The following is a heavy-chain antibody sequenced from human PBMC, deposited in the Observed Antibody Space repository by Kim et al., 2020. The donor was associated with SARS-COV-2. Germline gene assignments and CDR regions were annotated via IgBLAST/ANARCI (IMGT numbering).Heavy chain of an antibody. CDR1: GGSFSGYY. V-gene: IGHV4-34*01. D-gene: IGHD3-3*01. CDR2: INHSGST. Sequence: SETLSLTCAVYGGSFSGYYWSWIRQPPGKGLEWIGEINHSGSTNYNPSLKSRVTISVDTSKNQFSLKLSSVTAADTAVYYCARIGVLRFLEWLARRGLGMDVWGQGPTVTVSS. J-gene: IGHJ6*02. CDR3: ARIGVLRFLEWLARRGLGMDV.